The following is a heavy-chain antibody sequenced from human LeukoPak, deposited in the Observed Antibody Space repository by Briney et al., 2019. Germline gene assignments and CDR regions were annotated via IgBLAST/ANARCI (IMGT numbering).Heavy chain of an antibody. CDR2: IYYSGST. D-gene: IGHD6-13*01. J-gene: IGHJ6*02. CDR3: ATHGQGSSWYGNYYYYGMDV. V-gene: IGHV4-39*01. Sequence: KAPETLSLTCTVSGGSISSSSYYWGWIRQPPGKGLEWIGSIYYSGSTYYNPSLKSRVTISVDTSKNQFSLKLSSVTAADTAVYYCATHGQGSSWYGNYYYYGMDVWGQGTTVTVSS. CDR1: GGSISSSSYY.